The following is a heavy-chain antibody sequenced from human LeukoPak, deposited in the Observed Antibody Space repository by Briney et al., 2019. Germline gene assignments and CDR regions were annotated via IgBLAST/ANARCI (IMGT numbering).Heavy chain of an antibody. CDR3: AREFSYGYFDY. CDR1: GGSVSSGSYY. D-gene: IGHD5-18*01. J-gene: IGHJ4*02. Sequence: SETLSLTCTVSGGSVSSGSYYWSWIRQPPGKGLEWIGYIYYSGSTNYNPSLKSRATISVDTSKNHFSLKLSSVTAADTAMYYCAREFSYGYFDYWGQGTLVTVSS. CDR2: IYYSGST. V-gene: IGHV4-61*03.